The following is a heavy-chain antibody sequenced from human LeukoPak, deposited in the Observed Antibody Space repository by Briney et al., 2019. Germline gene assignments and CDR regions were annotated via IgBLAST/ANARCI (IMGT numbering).Heavy chain of an antibody. J-gene: IGHJ4*02. D-gene: IGHD2-2*01. Sequence: KSSETLSLTXTVSGGSISGYYWSWVRQPPGKGLEWIGYIYYSGSTNYNPSLKSRVTMSVDTCRNQFSLKLSSVTAADTAVYYCARDMGSTATEIDYWGQGTLVTVSS. CDR3: ARDMGSTATEIDY. CDR2: IYYSGST. CDR1: GGSISGYY. V-gene: IGHV4-59*01.